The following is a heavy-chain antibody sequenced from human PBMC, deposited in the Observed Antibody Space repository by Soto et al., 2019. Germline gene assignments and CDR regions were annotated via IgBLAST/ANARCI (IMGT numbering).Heavy chain of an antibody. CDR2: IIPIFGTA. Sequence: GASGKVYCKASGGPFRSYAISWVRQATGQGLEWMGGIIPIFGTANYAQKFQGRVTITADKSTSTAYMELSSLRSEDTAVYYCARGGAAAGRYYFDYWGQGTLVTVSS. V-gene: IGHV1-69*06. CDR3: ARGGAAAGRYYFDY. D-gene: IGHD6-13*01. J-gene: IGHJ4*02. CDR1: GGPFRSYA.